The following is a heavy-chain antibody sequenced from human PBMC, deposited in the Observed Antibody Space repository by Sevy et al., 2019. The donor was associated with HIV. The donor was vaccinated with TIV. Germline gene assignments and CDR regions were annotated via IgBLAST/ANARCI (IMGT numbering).Heavy chain of an antibody. CDR2: IYYSGRT. CDR3: ARAGGSTDWGMDV. Sequence: SETLSLTCTVSGGSFSSYYWNWIRQPPGKGLEWIGYIYYSGRTNYNPSLKSRVTISVDTSKNQFSLKLSSVTAADTAVYYCARAGGSTDWGMDVWGQGTTVTVSS. V-gene: IGHV4-59*01. CDR1: GGSFSSYY. J-gene: IGHJ6*02. D-gene: IGHD2-2*01.